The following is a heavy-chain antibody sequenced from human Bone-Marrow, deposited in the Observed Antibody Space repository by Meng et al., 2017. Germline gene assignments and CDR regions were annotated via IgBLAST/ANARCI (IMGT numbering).Heavy chain of an antibody. CDR2: IIPSVGIA. Sequence: SVKVSCKASGGTFSSYTISWVRQAPGQGLEWMGRIIPSVGIANYAQKFQGRVTITADKSTSTAYMELSSLRSEDTAVYYCARDVSDGDNQIIGPGYDYWGQGTLVTVSS. V-gene: IGHV1-69*04. CDR1: GGTFSSYT. CDR3: ARDVSDGDNQIIGPGYDY. D-gene: IGHD5-24*01. J-gene: IGHJ4*02.